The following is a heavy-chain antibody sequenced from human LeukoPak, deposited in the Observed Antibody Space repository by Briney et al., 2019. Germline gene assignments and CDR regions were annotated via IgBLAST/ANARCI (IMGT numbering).Heavy chain of an antibody. V-gene: IGHV4-61*02. CDR1: GGSISSGSYY. CDR2: IYTSGST. D-gene: IGHD6-19*01. CDR3: ARERRAVAGARSWFDP. Sequence: KPSETLSLTCTVSGGSISSGSYYLSWIRQPAGKGLEWIGRIYTSGSTNYNPSLKSRVTISVDTSKNQFSLKLSSVTAADTAVYYCARERRAVAGARSWFDPWGQGTLVTVSS. J-gene: IGHJ5*02.